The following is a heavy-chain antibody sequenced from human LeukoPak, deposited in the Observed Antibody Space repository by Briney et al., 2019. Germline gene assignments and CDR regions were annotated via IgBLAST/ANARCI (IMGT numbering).Heavy chain of an antibody. CDR2: IKQDGSEK. CDR3: ARGFYSYGLLAFDY. Sequence: GGSLRLSCAASGFTFSSYWTSWVRQAPGKGLEWVANIKQDGSEKYYVDSVKGRFTISRDNAKNSLYLQMNSLRAEDTAVYYCARGFYSYGLLAFDYWGQGTLVTVSS. J-gene: IGHJ4*02. V-gene: IGHV3-7*01. CDR1: GFTFSSYW. D-gene: IGHD5-18*01.